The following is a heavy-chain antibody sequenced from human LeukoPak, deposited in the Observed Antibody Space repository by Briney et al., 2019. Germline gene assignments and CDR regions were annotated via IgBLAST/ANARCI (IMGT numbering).Heavy chain of an antibody. D-gene: IGHD1-26*01. Sequence: SQTLSLTCAVSGGSLSSGGYPWSWLRQPPGTGLEWIGYIYHSGSTYYNPSLKSRVTISVDRSKNQFSLKLSSVTAADTAAYYCARTNGRAFDIWGQGTMVTVSS. CDR2: IYHSGST. J-gene: IGHJ3*02. V-gene: IGHV4-30-2*01. CDR1: GGSLSSGGYP. CDR3: ARTNGRAFDI.